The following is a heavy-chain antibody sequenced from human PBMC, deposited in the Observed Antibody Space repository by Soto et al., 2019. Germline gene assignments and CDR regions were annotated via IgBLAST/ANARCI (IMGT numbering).Heavy chain of an antibody. V-gene: IGHV3-7*03. CDR1: GFTFISSF. Sequence: GGSLRLSCVASGFTFISSFMGWIRQAPGKGLEWVANINQDGGVTYYVDSVEGRFTISRDNTKDSLYLQMNSLRGEDTAIYYCARYYRGSGRYFFDYWGQGTPVTVSS. D-gene: IGHD6-19*01. J-gene: IGHJ4*02. CDR3: ARYYRGSGRYFFDY. CDR2: INQDGGVT.